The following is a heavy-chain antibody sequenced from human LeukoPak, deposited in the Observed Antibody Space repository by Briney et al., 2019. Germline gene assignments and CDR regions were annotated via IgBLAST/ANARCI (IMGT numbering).Heavy chain of an antibody. D-gene: IGHD3-22*01. Sequence: GGSLRRSCAASGFTCSSDAMSWGRQAPGKGLEWVSAISGSGGSTYYTDSVKGRFTISRDNSKNTLYLQMNSLRAEDTAVYYCAKGEYYYDSSGYPKIYFDYWGQGTLVTVSS. CDR3: AKGEYYYDSSGYPKIYFDY. CDR1: GFTCSSDA. CDR2: ISGSGGST. V-gene: IGHV3-23*01. J-gene: IGHJ4*02.